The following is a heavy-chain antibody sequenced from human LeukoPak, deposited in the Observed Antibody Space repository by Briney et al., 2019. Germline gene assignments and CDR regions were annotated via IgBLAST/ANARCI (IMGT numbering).Heavy chain of an antibody. D-gene: IGHD6-13*01. CDR1: GGSISSSSYY. CDR2: IYYSGST. CDR3: ASHPPGYSSFYSYYYMDV. V-gene: IGHV4-39*01. Sequence: SETLSLTCTVSGGSISSSSYYWGWIRQPPGKGLEWIGSIYYSGSTYYNPSLKSRVTISVDTSKNQFSLKLSSVTAADTAVYYCASHPPGYSSFYSYYYMDVWGKGTTVTVSS. J-gene: IGHJ6*03.